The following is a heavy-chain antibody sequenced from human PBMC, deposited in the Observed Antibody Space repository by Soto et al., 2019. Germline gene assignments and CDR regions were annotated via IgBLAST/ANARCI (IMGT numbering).Heavy chain of an antibody. CDR1: GGSFSGYY. J-gene: IGHJ5*02. Sequence: SETLSLTCAVYGGSFSGYYWSWIRQPPGKGLEWIGEINHRGSTNYNPSLKSRVTISVDTSKNQFSLKLSSVTDADTAVYYCARETGYSSSWYRGWFDPWGQGTLVTVSS. CDR2: INHRGST. V-gene: IGHV4-34*01. CDR3: ARETGYSSSWYRGWFDP. D-gene: IGHD6-13*01.